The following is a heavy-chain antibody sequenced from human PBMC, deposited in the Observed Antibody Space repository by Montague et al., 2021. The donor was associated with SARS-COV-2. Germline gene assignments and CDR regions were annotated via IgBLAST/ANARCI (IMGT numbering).Heavy chain of an antibody. CDR1: SGSISNYY. CDR2: ISGSGLT. D-gene: IGHD6-13*01. J-gene: IGHJ6*02. V-gene: IGHV4-59*12. Sequence: SETLSLTCTVSSGSISNYYWSWIRQSPGKGLGWIGYISGSGLTIENPSLRSRVTISVGASGNQFYLDLLSVTAADTAVYYCARVGRQQLVRLSGMDVWGQGTTVTVSS. CDR3: ARVGRQQLVRLSGMDV.